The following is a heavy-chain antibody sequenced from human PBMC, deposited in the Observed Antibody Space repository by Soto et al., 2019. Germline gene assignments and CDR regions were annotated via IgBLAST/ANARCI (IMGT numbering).Heavy chain of an antibody. V-gene: IGHV3-30-3*01. D-gene: IGHD6-19*01. Sequence: GGSLRLSCAASGFAFSNYAMHWVRQAPGKGLEWVAVISYDGGNKYYADSVKGRFTISRDSSKNTLYLQMNNLTPDDTASYFCARGRVPFTSGWALCGGLGTLVTVST. J-gene: IGHJ4*02. CDR1: GFAFSNYA. CDR3: ARGRVPFTSGWALC. CDR2: ISYDGGNK.